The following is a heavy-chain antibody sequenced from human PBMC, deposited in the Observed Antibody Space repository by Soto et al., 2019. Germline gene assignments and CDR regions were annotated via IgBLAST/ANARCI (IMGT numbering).Heavy chain of an antibody. CDR3: ARDGDYVPLDY. V-gene: IGHV4-30-4*01. CDR1: GGSISRGDYY. CDR2: IYYSGST. Sequence: QVQLQESGPGLVKPSQTLSLTCTVSGGSISRGDYYWSWSRQPPGKGLEWIGYIYYSGSTYYNPSPKSRVTISVDTSKNQFSLKLSSVTAADTAVYYCARDGDYVPLDYWGQGTLVTVSS. D-gene: IGHD4-17*01. J-gene: IGHJ4*02.